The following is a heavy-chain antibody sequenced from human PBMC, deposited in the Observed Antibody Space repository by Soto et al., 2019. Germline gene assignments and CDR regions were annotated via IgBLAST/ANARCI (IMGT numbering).Heavy chain of an antibody. D-gene: IGHD3-3*01. CDR3: TRFHDFWSGEYPDY. CDR1: GFTFSGSA. CDR2: IRSKANSYAT. V-gene: IGHV3-73*01. Sequence: GGSLRLSCAASGFTFSGSAMHWVRQASGKGLEWVGRIRSKANSYATAYAASVKGRFTISRDDSKNTAYLQMNSLKTEDTAVYYCTRFHDFWSGEYPDYWGQGTLVTVSS. J-gene: IGHJ4*02.